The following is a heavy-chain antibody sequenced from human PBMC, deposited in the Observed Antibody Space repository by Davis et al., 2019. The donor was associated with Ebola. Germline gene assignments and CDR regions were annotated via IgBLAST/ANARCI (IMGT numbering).Heavy chain of an antibody. D-gene: IGHD3-16*01. Sequence: AASVTVSCKASGYTFITHDTTWVRQATGHGLEWMGWMNPHSGNTGYAQKFQGRVTMTRDTSISTAYMELSSLTSEDTAVYYCARDGSLLWGIRYWGQGTLVTVSS. V-gene: IGHV1-8*01. CDR1: GYTFITHD. J-gene: IGHJ4*02. CDR2: MNPHSGNT. CDR3: ARDGSLLWGIRY.